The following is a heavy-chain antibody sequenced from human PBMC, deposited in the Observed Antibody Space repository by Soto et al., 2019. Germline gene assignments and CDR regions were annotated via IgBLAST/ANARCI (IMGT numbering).Heavy chain of an antibody. CDR1: GFTFSDYA. V-gene: IGHV3-30*04. J-gene: IGHJ6*02. Sequence: QVQLVESGGGVVQPGMSLRLSCAASGFTFSDYAMHWVRQAPGKGLEWVAVVAYDGRSKYYADSVKGRFTISRDNSRTTVYLQMNSLRDEDTAMYYCARDDILVIPGGSYNYGMDVWGHGTTVTVSS. D-gene: IGHD2-2*01. CDR2: VAYDGRSK. CDR3: ARDDILVIPGGSYNYGMDV.